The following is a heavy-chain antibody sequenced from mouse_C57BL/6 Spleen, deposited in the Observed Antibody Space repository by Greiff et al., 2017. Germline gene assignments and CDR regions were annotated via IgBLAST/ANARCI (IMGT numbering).Heavy chain of an antibody. D-gene: IGHD1-1*01. J-gene: IGHJ1*03. CDR2: IRNKANGYTT. CDR1: GFTFTDYY. CDR3: ARYPSYYGSSYWYFDV. V-gene: IGHV7-3*01. Sequence: EVNLVESGGGLVQPGGSLSLSCAASGFTFTDYYMSWVRQPPGKALEWLGFIRNKANGYTTEYSASVKGRFTISRDNSQSILYLQMNALRAEDSATYYCARYPSYYGSSYWYFDVWGTGTTVTVSS.